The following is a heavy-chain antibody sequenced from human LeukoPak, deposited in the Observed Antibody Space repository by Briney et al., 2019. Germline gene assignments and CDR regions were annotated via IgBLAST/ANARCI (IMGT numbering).Heavy chain of an antibody. Sequence: GGSLRLSCTSSEITYSRYVMGWLRQAPGKGPEWVSTISASGGTTYYADSVQGRFTISRDNSKNTLYLQTNSLRAEDTAVYYCAKDRGCSSTSCPDGTDFDYWGQGTLVTVSS. V-gene: IGHV3-23*01. J-gene: IGHJ4*02. CDR3: AKDRGCSSTSCPDGTDFDY. D-gene: IGHD2-2*01. CDR2: ISASGGTT. CDR1: EITYSRYV.